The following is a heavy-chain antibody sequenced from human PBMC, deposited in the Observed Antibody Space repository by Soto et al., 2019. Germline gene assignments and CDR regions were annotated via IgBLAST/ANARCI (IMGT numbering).Heavy chain of an antibody. CDR2: IYYSGST. CDR1: GGSVISGSYY. CDR3: ARATPSVDY. Sequence: SETLSLTCTVSGGSVISGSYYWSWIRQPPEKGLEWIGNIYYSGSTNYNPSLKSRVTISVDRAKNQFSLNVTSVTAADTAVYYCARATPSVDYWGQGTLVTVSS. J-gene: IGHJ4*02. V-gene: IGHV4-61*01.